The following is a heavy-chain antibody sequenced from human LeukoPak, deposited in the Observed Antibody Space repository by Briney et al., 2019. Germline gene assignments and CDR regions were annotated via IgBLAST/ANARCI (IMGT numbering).Heavy chain of an antibody. D-gene: IGHD2-8*02. CDR3: ARGWGRRLNWFDP. CDR2: IYYSGST. Sequence: SETLSLTCTVSGGSISSYYWSWIRQPPGKGLEWIGYIYYSGSTNYNPSLKSRVTISVDTSKNQFSLKLSSVTAADTAVYYCARGWGRRLNWFDPWGQGTLVTVSS. J-gene: IGHJ5*02. V-gene: IGHV4-59*01. CDR1: GGSISSYY.